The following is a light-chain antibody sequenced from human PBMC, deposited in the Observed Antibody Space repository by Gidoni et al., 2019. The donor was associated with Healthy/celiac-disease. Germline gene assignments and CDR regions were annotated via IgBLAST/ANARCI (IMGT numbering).Light chain of an antibody. Sequence: DIEMTQSPSSLSASVGDRVTITCRASQSISSYLNWYQQKPGKDPKLLLYAASTLQSGVPSRFRGSGSSTDFTLTISSLLPADFATYYCHQRYSPPECTFGPGTKVEIK. V-gene: IGKV1-39*01. CDR1: QSISSY. CDR2: AAS. J-gene: IGKJ1*01. CDR3: HQRYSPPECT.